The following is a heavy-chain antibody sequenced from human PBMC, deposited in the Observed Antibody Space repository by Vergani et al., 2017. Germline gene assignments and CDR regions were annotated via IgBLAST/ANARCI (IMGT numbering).Heavy chain of an antibody. CDR3: VDRKTECGTTGCFKPFYYYYYRDV. CDR1: GFSLNTRGVS. Sequence: QIPLKESGPTLVKPTQTLTLTCTFSGFSLNTRGVSVAWIRQPPGKALVWLAPIYWNDEQHYSPSLNNRVTITKDSSKNQVVLTMTNMDYVETCTYYCVDRKTECGTTGCFKPFYYYYYRDVWVKGTTVTVS. V-gene: IGHV2-5*04. D-gene: IGHD1-7*01. J-gene: IGHJ6*03. CDR2: IYWNDEQ.